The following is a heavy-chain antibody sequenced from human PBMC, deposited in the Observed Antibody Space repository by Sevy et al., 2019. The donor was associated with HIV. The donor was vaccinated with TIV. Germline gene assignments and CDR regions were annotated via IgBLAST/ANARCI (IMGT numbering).Heavy chain of an antibody. CDR2: ISYDGSNK. Sequence: GGSLRLSCAASGFTFSSYGMHWVRQAPGKGLERVAVISYDGSNKYYADSVKGRFTISRDNSKNTLYLQMNSLRAEDTAVYYCAKDQATSMDVWGQGTTVTVSS. V-gene: IGHV3-30*18. D-gene: IGHD5-12*01. CDR1: GFTFSSYG. CDR3: AKDQATSMDV. J-gene: IGHJ6*02.